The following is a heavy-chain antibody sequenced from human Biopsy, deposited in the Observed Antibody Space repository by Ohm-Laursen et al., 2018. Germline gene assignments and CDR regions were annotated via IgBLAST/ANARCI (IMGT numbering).Heavy chain of an antibody. Sequence: SPRLSCAASEFIFSRFWMYWVRQAPGKGLVWVSRINTDGSSTNYADAVKGRFTISRDNAKNTVFLQMNSLRAEDTAVYYCTRAEAGSGSLLYFDYWGQGTLVTVSS. CDR1: EFIFSRFW. J-gene: IGHJ4*02. D-gene: IGHD3-10*01. CDR3: TRAEAGSGSLLYFDY. CDR2: INTDGSST. V-gene: IGHV3-74*01.